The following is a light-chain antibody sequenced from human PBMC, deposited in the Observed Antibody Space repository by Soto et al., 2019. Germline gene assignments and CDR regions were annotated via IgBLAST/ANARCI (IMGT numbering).Light chain of an antibody. Sequence: EIVLTQSPGTLSLSPGERATLSCRASQSVSSTVGWYQQKPGQAPRLLIYGASNRATGIPDRFSGSGSGTDFTLTISRLEPEDFAVYYCQQYGSSGTFGQGTKVDIK. CDR2: GAS. CDR3: QQYGSSGT. J-gene: IGKJ1*01. V-gene: IGKV3-20*01. CDR1: QSVSST.